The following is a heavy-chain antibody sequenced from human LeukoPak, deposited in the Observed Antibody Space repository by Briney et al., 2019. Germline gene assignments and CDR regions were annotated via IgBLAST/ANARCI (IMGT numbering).Heavy chain of an antibody. J-gene: IGHJ4*01. D-gene: IGHD4-17*01. CDR3: ARGYGDYGDYFDY. V-gene: IGHV3-23*01. Sequence: GGSLRLSCAASGFTFSSYAMSWVRQAPGKGLEWVSGISGSGDNTYYADSVKGRFTISRDNSKNTLYLQMNSLRAEDTAVYYCARGYGDYGDYFDYWGHGTLVTVSS. CDR1: GFTFSSYA. CDR2: ISGSGDNT.